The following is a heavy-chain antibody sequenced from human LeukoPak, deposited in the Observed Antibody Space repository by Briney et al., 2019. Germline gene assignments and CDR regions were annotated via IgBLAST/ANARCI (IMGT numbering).Heavy chain of an antibody. D-gene: IGHD3-10*01. Sequence: SVKVSCKASGGTFSSYAISWVRQAPGQGLEWMGGIIPIFGTANYAQKFQGRVTITADKSTSTAYMELSSLRSEDTAVYYCARSSSLYYYGSGSPRQTDVWGKGTTVTVSS. CDR2: IIPIFGTA. CDR1: GGTFSSYA. CDR3: ARSSSLYYYGSGSPRQTDV. V-gene: IGHV1-69*06. J-gene: IGHJ6*04.